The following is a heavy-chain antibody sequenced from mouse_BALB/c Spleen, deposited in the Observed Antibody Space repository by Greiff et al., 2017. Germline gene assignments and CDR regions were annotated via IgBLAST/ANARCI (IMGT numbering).Heavy chain of an antibody. D-gene: IGHD2-3*01. CDR1: GFTFSDFY. V-gene: IGHV7-1*02. J-gene: IGHJ2*01. CDR2: SRNKANDYTT. Sequence: EVKLVESGGGLVQPGGSLRLSCATSGFTFSDFYMEWVRQPPGKRLEWIAASRNKANDYTTEYSASVKGRFIVSRDTSQSILYLQMNALRAEDTAIYYCARVFYDGGFDYWGQGTTLTVSS. CDR3: ARVFYDGGFDY.